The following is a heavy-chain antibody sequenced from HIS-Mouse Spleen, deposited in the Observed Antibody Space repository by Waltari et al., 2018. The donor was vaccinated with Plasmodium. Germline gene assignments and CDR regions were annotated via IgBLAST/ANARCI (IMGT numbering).Heavy chain of an antibody. Sequence: QVQLQESGPGLVKPSETLSLTCTVSGGSISSYYWSWIRQPPGKGLEWIGIIYYSGSTNYNPALTSRVTISVDTSKNQFSLKLSSVTAADTAVYYCARANVEMATIRAFDIWGQGTMVTVSS. CDR1: GGSISSYY. CDR2: IYYSGST. CDR3: ARANVEMATIRAFDI. J-gene: IGHJ3*02. V-gene: IGHV4-59*01. D-gene: IGHD5-12*01.